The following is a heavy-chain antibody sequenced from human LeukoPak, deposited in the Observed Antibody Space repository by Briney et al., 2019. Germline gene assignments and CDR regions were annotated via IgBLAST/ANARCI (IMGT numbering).Heavy chain of an antibody. D-gene: IGHD1-1*01. CDR2: ISSSSSYI. CDR1: GFTFSSYS. J-gene: IGHJ4*02. CDR3: ARDLGTAGTFDY. Sequence: PGGSLRLSCAASGFTFSSYSMNWVRQAPGKGLEWVSSISSSSSYIYYADSVKGRFTISRDNAKNSLYLQMNSLRAEDTAVYYCARDLGTAGTFDYWGQGTLVTASS. V-gene: IGHV3-21*01.